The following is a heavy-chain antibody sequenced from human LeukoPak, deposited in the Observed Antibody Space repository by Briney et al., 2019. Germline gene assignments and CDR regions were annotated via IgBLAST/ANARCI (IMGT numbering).Heavy chain of an antibody. J-gene: IGHJ4*02. Sequence: TGGSLRLSCAASGFTFSSYAMSWVRQAPGKGLEWVAVISYDGTKTYYADSVKGRFTISRDNSKNTLYLQMNSLRPEDTAVYYCTNYGATYYFDYWGQGTLVTVSS. CDR1: GFTFSSYA. D-gene: IGHD4-17*01. V-gene: IGHV3-30*18. CDR2: ISYDGTKT. CDR3: TNYGATYYFDY.